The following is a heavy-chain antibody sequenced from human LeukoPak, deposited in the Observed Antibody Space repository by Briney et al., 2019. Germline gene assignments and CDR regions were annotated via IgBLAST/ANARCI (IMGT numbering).Heavy chain of an antibody. Sequence: SETLSLTCTVSGDSISSSSYYWGWIRQPPGKGPEWVASIYYTGSTYYNPSLRSRVTMLVDTSKNQFSLNLTSVTAADTAVYYCARTLGVVVPAAMNGWFDPWGQGTLVTVSS. J-gene: IGHJ5*02. CDR3: ARTLGVVVPAAMNGWFDP. CDR1: GDSISSSSYY. CDR2: IYYTGST. V-gene: IGHV4-39*07. D-gene: IGHD2-2*01.